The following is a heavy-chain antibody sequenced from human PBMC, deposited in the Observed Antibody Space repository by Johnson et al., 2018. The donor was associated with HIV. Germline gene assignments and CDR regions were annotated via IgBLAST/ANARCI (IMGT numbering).Heavy chain of an antibody. V-gene: IGHV3-30*04. J-gene: IGHJ3*02. CDR2: ISYDGSDE. CDR1: GFTFSNYA. CDR3: ARRVEGRRSANDAFDI. D-gene: IGHD1-1*01. Sequence: QVLLVESGGGVVQPGRSLRLSCAASGFTFSNYAMHWVRQAPGRGLEWVAVISYDGSDEYYADSERGRFTISRDNSKNTLYLQMNSLRAEDTAVYYCARRVEGRRSANDAFDIWGQGTMVTVSS.